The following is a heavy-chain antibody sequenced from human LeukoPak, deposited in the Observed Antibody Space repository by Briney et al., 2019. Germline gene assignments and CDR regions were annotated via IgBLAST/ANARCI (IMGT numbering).Heavy chain of an antibody. D-gene: IGHD6-19*01. J-gene: IGHJ4*02. CDR2: IIPIFGTA. V-gene: IGHV1-69*05. Sequence: GASVKVSCKASGGTFSSYAISWVRQAPGQGLEWMGGIIPIFGTANYAQKFLGRVTITTDESTSTAYMELSSLRSEDTAVYYCAREPGLYSSGWYAYWGQGTLVTVSS. CDR1: GGTFSSYA. CDR3: AREPGLYSSGWYAY.